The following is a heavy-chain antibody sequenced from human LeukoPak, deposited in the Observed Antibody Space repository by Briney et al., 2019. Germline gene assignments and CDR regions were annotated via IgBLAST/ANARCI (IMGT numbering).Heavy chain of an antibody. CDR3: ARDRYQYSGYDQNWFDP. CDR2: ISWNSCSI. J-gene: IGHJ5*02. V-gene: IGHV3-9*01. D-gene: IGHD5-12*01. Sequence: GGSLRLSCAASGFTFDDYAMHWVRQAPGKGLEWVSGISWNSCSIAYADSVKGRFTISRDNAKNSLYLQMNSLRAEDTAVYFCARDRYQYSGYDQNWFDPWGQGTLVTVSS. CDR1: GFTFDDYA.